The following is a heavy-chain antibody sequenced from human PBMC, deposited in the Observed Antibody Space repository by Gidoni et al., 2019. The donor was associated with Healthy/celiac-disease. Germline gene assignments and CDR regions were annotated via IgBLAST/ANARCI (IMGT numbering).Heavy chain of an antibody. Sequence: QVQLQESGPGLVKPSETLSLTCTVPGGSISSYYWSWIRQPPGKGLEWIGYIYYSGGTDYNPSLKSRVTTSVDTSKNQFSLNLSSVTAADTAVYYCARDLYGGGGMDVWGQGTTVTVSS. J-gene: IGHJ6*02. V-gene: IGHV4-59*01. CDR1: GGSISSYY. CDR3: ARDLYGGGGMDV. D-gene: IGHD2-21*01. CDR2: IYYSGGT.